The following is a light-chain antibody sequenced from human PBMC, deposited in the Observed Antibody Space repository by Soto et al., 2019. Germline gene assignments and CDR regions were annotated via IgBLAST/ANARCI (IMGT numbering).Light chain of an antibody. CDR1: ETINKY. J-gene: IGKJ1*01. CDR2: GVS. CDR3: LQTYNLPRT. V-gene: IGKV1-39*01. Sequence: DIQMTQSPSSLSASIVDRVTITCRASETINKYLTWYQQKPGKAPKVLIFGVSALQSGVPVRFSGSASGTDFTLTIRNMQREDFATYYCLQTYNLPRTFGQGTKVDIK.